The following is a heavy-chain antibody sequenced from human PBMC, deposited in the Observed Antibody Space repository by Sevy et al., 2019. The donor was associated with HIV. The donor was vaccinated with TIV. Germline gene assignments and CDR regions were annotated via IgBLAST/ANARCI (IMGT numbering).Heavy chain of an antibody. D-gene: IGHD4-17*01. V-gene: IGHV3-30*18. CDR2: ISFGGSSK. CDR3: AKDRWGSGDFRGYFDH. CDR1: GFTFSSYA. Sequence: GGSLRLSCAASGFTFSSYAMHWVRQAPGKGLEWVALISFGGSSKEYTDSLKGRFTISRDNSKNTLYLQMNSLRAEDSGVYYCAKDRWGSGDFRGYFDHWGRGTLVTVSS. J-gene: IGHJ4*02.